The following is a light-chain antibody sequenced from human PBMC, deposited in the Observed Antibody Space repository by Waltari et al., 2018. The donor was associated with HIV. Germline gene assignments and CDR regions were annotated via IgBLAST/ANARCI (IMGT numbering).Light chain of an antibody. CDR1: QGVSAW. CDR3: QQANSFPPS. Sequence: DIQMTQSPSSVSASVGDRVTITCRASQGVSAWLAWYQQRPGKAPKLLIYAGSSLQSGVPSRFSLQPEDFATYYCQQANSFPPSFGGGTKVEIK. V-gene: IGKV1D-12*01. J-gene: IGKJ4*01. CDR2: AGS.